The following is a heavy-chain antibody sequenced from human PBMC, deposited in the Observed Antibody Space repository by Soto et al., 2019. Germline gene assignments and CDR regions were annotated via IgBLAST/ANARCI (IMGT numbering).Heavy chain of an antibody. V-gene: IGHV1-3*01. CDR3: ASGSSGRYYYDYYMYA. D-gene: IGHD6-25*01. Sequence: QVQLVQSGAEVKKPGASVKVSCKASGYTFTSYAMHWVRQAPGQRLEWMGWINAGNGNTKYSQKFQGRVTITRDTAASTAYMELISLRSEDTAVYYGASGSSGRYYYDYYMYACGKGNTVTVSS. CDR1: GYTFTSYA. CDR2: INAGNGNT. J-gene: IGHJ6*03.